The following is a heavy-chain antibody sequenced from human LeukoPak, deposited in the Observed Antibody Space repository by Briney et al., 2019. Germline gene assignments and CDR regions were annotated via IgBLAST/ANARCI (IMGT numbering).Heavy chain of an antibody. D-gene: IGHD3-22*01. CDR1: GFTFNNYA. CDR3: AKDSGYSGYVAKYYYDSSGHFDY. J-gene: IGHJ4*02. CDR2: FAMIDDII. Sequence: GGSLRLSCAGSGFTFNNYAMSWVRQAPGKGLEWVSGFAMIDDIIHYVDSVKGRFTISRDNSKNMLYLQMNSLRAEDTAVYYCAKDSGYSGYVAKYYYDSSGHFDYWGQGTLVTVSS. V-gene: IGHV3-23*01.